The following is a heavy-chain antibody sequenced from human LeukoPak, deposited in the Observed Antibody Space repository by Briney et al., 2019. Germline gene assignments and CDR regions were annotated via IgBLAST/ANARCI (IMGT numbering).Heavy chain of an antibody. Sequence: ASVKVSCKASGYTFTGYYIHWVRQAPGQGLEWMGWINPNSGATNYAQRSQGRVTMTRGTSISTAYMELSSLTSDDTAVYFCARVRERTTSAAAYWGQGTLVTVSS. J-gene: IGHJ4*02. V-gene: IGHV1-2*02. CDR3: ARVRERTTSAAAY. D-gene: IGHD4-17*01. CDR1: GYTFTGYY. CDR2: INPNSGAT.